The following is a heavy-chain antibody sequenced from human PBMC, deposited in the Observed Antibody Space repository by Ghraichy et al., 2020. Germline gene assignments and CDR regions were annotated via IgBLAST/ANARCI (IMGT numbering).Heavy chain of an antibody. CDR1: GFTFSNAW. CDR2: IKSKTDGGTT. D-gene: IGHD2-15*01. Sequence: GGSLRLSCAASGFTFSNAWMSWVRQAPGKGLEWVGRIKSKTDGGTTDYAAPVKGRFTISRDDSKNTLYLQMNSLKTEDTAVYYCTTTVPWWELRRGFDYWGQGTLVTVSS. CDR3: TTTVPWWELRRGFDY. J-gene: IGHJ4*02. V-gene: IGHV3-15*01.